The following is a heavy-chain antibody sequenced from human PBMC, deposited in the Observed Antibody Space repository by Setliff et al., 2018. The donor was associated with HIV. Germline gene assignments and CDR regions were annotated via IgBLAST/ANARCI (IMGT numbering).Heavy chain of an antibody. CDR1: GYTFTGHY. CDR2: INPDSGDT. Sequence: ASVKVSCKASGYTFTGHYLYWMRQAPGQGLEWMGRINPDSGDTNYAQTSQGRVTLTRDTPITTAFMELSRLSSDDTALYYCARGHYDILTGYFFDLWGRGTLVTVSS. CDR3: ARGHYDILTGYFFDL. J-gene: IGHJ2*01. V-gene: IGHV1-2*06. D-gene: IGHD3-9*01.